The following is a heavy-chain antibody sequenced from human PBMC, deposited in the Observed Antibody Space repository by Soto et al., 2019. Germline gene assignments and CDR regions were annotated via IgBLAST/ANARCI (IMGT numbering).Heavy chain of an antibody. CDR1: GYTFTGYY. D-gene: IGHD3-3*01. Sequence: ASVKVSCKASGYTFTGYYMHWVRQAPGQGLEWMGWINPNSGGTNYAQKFQGRVTMTRNTSISTAYMELSSLRSEDTAVYYCARGLGQSITIFGVVPSYNWFDPWGQGTLVTVSS. V-gene: IGHV1-2*02. J-gene: IGHJ5*02. CDR3: ARGLGQSITIFGVVPSYNWFDP. CDR2: INPNSGGT.